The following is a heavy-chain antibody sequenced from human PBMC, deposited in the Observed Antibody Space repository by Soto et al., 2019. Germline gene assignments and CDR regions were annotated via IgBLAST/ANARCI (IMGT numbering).Heavy chain of an antibody. D-gene: IGHD6-19*01. CDR3: ATDWAGTKTLYGLDV. CDR1: GYSISSGYY. V-gene: IGHV4-38-2*02. CDR2: IYHGGST. Sequence: SETLSLTCAVSGYSISSGYYWGRLRQPPGKGLEWIGSIYHGGSTYYNPSLNSRVTLSIDMTNNHVSLILNSVTAADTAVYYCATDWAGTKTLYGLDVWGQGTTVTVSS. J-gene: IGHJ6*02.